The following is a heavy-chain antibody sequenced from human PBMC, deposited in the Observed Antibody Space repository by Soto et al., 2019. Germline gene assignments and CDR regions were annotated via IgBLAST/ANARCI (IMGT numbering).Heavy chain of an antibody. V-gene: IGHV3-30*18. Sequence: QVQLAESGGGVVQPGRSLTITCAASGFTLGTYGMHWVRQAPGKGLEWVAVISNDGGDKYYSDSVMGRFTISRDNSKKTLFLQMNSLRAEDTAVYFCAKEFFDSSGFYPSLDALDIWGQGTVVTVSS. CDR1: GFTLGTYG. CDR2: ISNDGGDK. J-gene: IGHJ3*02. CDR3: AKEFFDSSGFYPSLDALDI. D-gene: IGHD3-22*01.